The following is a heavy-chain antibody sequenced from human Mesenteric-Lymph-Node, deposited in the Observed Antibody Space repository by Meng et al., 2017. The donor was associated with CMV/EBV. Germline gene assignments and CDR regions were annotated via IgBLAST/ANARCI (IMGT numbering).Heavy chain of an antibody. CDR1: GYTFIGYY. V-gene: IGHV1-2*02. CDR3: ARGPSSTSILD. D-gene: IGHD2-2*01. CDR2: INPNSGDT. Sequence: ASVKVSCKASGYTFIGYYLHWVRQAPGQGLEWMGWINPNSGDTKYAQKFQGRVTMTRDTSISTAYMELSSLRSDDTAVYYCARGPSSTSILDWGQGTLVTVSS. J-gene: IGHJ4*02.